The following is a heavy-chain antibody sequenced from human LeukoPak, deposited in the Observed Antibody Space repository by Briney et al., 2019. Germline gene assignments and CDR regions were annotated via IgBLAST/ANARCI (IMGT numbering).Heavy chain of an antibody. CDR1: GGSISSYY. D-gene: IGHD2-2*01. J-gene: IGHJ2*01. CDR2: IYTSGST. Sequence: SETLSLTCTVSGGSISSYYWSWIRQPAGKGLEWIGRIYTSGSTNYNPSLKSRVTMSVDTSKNQISLKLSSVTAADTAVYYCARETYIVVVPAADNWYFDLWGRGTLVTVSS. CDR3: ARETYIVVVPAADNWYFDL. V-gene: IGHV4-4*07.